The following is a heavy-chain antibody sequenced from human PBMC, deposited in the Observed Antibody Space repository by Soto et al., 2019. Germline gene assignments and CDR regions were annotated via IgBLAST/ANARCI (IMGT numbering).Heavy chain of an antibody. Sequence: QVQLVQSGAEVKKPGASVTVSCKASGYTFTNYGISWVRQASGQGPEWMGWVSTFNGDTKYAQKVQDRVTMTTDTSTKTAFMELRSLRSDDTALYYCARDRCTTTSCYMDYWGQGTLVTVSS. D-gene: IGHD2-2*02. CDR3: ARDRCTTTSCYMDY. V-gene: IGHV1-18*01. J-gene: IGHJ4*02. CDR1: GYTFTNYG. CDR2: VSTFNGDT.